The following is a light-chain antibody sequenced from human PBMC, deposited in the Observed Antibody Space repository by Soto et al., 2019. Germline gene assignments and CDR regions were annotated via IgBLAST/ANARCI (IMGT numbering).Light chain of an antibody. CDR1: QRLLHLNGNNY. V-gene: IGKV2-28*01. Sequence: DIVMTQATLSLPVTPEEPASISCRSSQRLLHLNGNNYLDWYLQKPGQSPQLLIYLGSNRASVVPDRFSGCGSCTDFTLNISRVEAEDVGIYYGMQALHTPVTFGQGTRLEIK. J-gene: IGKJ5*01. CDR2: LGS. CDR3: MQALHTPVT.